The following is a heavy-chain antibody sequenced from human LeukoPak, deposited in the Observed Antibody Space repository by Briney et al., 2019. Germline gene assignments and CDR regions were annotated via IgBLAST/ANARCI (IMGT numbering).Heavy chain of an antibody. V-gene: IGHV4-34*01. CDR1: GGSFSGYY. CDR2: INHSGST. CDR3: ARASEGELASDGMDV. Sequence: SPSETLSLTCAVYGGSFSGYYWSWIRQPPGKGLEWIGEINHSGSTNYNPSLKSRVTISVGTSKNQFSLKLSSVTAADTAVYYCARASEGELASDGMDVWGQGTTVTVSS. J-gene: IGHJ6*02. D-gene: IGHD1-26*01.